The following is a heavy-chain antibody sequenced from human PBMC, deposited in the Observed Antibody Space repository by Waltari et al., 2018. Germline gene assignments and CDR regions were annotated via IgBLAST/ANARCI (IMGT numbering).Heavy chain of an antibody. CDR1: GGSLRGYY. CDR2: INHSGST. D-gene: IGHD3-10*01. Sequence: QVQLQQWGAGLLKPSETLSLTCAVYGGSLRGYYWSCIHQPPGRGLEWIGEINHSGSTNYNPSLKSRVTISVDTSKNQFSLKLSSVTAADTAVYYCARGRGNPMVRGGSPWNRYGMDVWGQGTTVTVSS. CDR3: ARGRGNPMVRGGSPWNRYGMDV. J-gene: IGHJ6*02. V-gene: IGHV4-34*01.